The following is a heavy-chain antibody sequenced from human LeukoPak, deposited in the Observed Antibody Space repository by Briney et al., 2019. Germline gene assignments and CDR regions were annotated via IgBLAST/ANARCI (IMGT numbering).Heavy chain of an antibody. V-gene: IGHV4-34*01. J-gene: IGHJ4*02. Sequence: TSETLSLTCAVYGGPFSGYYWSWIRQPPGKGLEWIGEINHSGSTNYNPSLKSRVTISVDTSKNQFSLKLSSVTAADTAVYYCARGRRPSSKPKSIVVVPAAPPKVAGTLTFFDYWGQGTLVTVSS. CDR1: GGPFSGYY. CDR2: INHSGST. D-gene: IGHD2-2*01. CDR3: ARGRRPSSKPKSIVVVPAAPPKVAGTLTFFDY.